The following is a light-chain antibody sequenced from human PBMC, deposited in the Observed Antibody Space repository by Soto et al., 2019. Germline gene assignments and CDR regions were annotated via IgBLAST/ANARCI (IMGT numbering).Light chain of an antibody. J-gene: IGKJ4*01. CDR2: YTS. CDR1: QGIGDT. Sequence: EVVMTQSPATLSVSPGEGVTLSCRASQGIGDTLAGYQHKPGQTPRLLIYYTSTRATRVPARFSGSRSGPEFTLTIQRLQSEEVSICYCQPYNNWPVTFGRGTKVESK. CDR3: QPYNNWPVT. V-gene: IGKV3-15*01.